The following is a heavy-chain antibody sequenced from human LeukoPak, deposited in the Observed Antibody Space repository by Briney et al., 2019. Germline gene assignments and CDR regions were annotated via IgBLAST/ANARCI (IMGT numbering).Heavy chain of an antibody. Sequence: GSSVNVSCKASGGTFSSYAISWVRQAPGQGLEWMGGIIPIFGTANYAQKFQGRVTITADESTSTAYMELSSLRSEDTAVYYCARDGYCSSTSCYTRIDYYYYGMDVWGQGTTVTVSS. J-gene: IGHJ6*02. V-gene: IGHV1-69*01. D-gene: IGHD2-2*02. CDR1: GGTFSSYA. CDR3: ARDGYCSSTSCYTRIDYYYYGMDV. CDR2: IIPIFGTA.